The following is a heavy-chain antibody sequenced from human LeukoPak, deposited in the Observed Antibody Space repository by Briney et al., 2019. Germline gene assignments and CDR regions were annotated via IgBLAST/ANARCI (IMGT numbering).Heavy chain of an antibody. CDR2: ISWNSDST. D-gene: IGHD4-17*01. J-gene: IGHJ4*02. Sequence: GGSLRLSCAASGFNFSSYAMTWVRQAPGKGLEWVSGISWNSDSTGYADSVKGRFTISRDNAKKSLYLQMNSLRVEDTALYYCAKDQNTVTTGSWDYWGQGTLVTVSS. CDR3: AKDQNTVTTGSWDY. V-gene: IGHV3-9*01. CDR1: GFNFSSYA.